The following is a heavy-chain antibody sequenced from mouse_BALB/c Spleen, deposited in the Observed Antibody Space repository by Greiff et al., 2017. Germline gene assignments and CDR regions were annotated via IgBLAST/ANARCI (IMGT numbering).Heavy chain of an antibody. D-gene: IGHD2-13*01. Sequence: VQLQQSGAELVRPGALVKLSCKASGFNIKDYYMHWVKQRPEQGLEWIGWIDPENGNTIYDPKFQGKASITADTSSNTAYLQLSSLTSEDTAVYYCARKARDDDYVGAMDYWGQGTSVTVSS. V-gene: IGHV14-1*02. CDR2: IDPENGNT. CDR3: ARKARDDDYVGAMDY. J-gene: IGHJ4*01. CDR1: GFNIKDYY.